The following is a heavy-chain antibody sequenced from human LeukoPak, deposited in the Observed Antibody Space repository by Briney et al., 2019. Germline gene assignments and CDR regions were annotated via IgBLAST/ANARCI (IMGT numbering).Heavy chain of an antibody. V-gene: IGHV3-23*01. CDR3: APYCSGGSCYRY. CDR2: ISVSGGST. J-gene: IGHJ4*02. CDR1: GLTFSSYA. D-gene: IGHD2-15*01. Sequence: GGSLRLSCVASGLTFSSYAMSWVRQAPGRGLEWVSTISVSGGSTYYADSVRGRFTISRNNSKNTLNLQMNSLGAEDTAVYYCAPYCSGGSCYRYWGQGTLVTVSS.